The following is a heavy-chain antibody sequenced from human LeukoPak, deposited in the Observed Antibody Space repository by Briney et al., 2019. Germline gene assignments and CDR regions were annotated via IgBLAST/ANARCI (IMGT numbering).Heavy chain of an antibody. D-gene: IGHD5-12*01. Sequence: LXXSCAASXXXXXSXXMSWXRXAXGKXLXXVXXISGSGGSTYYADSVKGRFTISGDNSKNTLYLQMNTLRAEDTAVYYCAKDRGGYSDYDLTYWGQGTLVTVSS. V-gene: IGHV3-23*01. J-gene: IGHJ4*02. CDR3: AKDRGGYSDYDLTY. CDR1: XXXXXSXX. CDR2: ISGSGGST.